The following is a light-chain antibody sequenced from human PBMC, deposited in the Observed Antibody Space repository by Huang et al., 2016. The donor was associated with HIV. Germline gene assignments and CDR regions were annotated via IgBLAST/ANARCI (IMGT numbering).Light chain of an antibody. V-gene: IGKV4-1*01. Sequence: DIVMTQSPESLAVSLGERVTINCKSSQSVLYNSDNKHFLAWYQQKPGQPPQLLIYWATTRESGVPDRFSGSGSGTDFTLTISSLQAEDVAVYYCQQYYSSPPRLAFGGGTKVEI. J-gene: IGKJ4*01. CDR2: WAT. CDR3: QQYYSSPPRLA. CDR1: QSVLYNSDNKHF.